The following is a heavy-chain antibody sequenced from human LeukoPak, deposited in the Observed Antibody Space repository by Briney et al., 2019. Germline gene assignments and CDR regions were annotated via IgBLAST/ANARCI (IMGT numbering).Heavy chain of an antibody. J-gene: IGHJ4*02. CDR1: VYTFTGYY. CDR3: AGSLAAAGGFDY. D-gene: IGHD6-13*01. CDR2: INPNSGGT. V-gene: IGHV1-2*02. Sequence: GASVKVSCKAAVYTFTGYYMHWVRQAPGQGLEWMGWINPNSGGTNYAQKLQGRVTMTTDTSTSTAYMELRSLRSDDTAVYYCAGSLAAAGGFDYWGQGTLVTVSS.